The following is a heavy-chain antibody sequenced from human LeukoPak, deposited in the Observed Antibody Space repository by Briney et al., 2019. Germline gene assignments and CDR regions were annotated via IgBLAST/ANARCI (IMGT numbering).Heavy chain of an antibody. J-gene: IGHJ3*02. CDR3: ARDFAYYGGNHDAFDI. CDR1: GGSISSSSYY. Sequence: KPSETLSLTCTVSGGSISSSSYYWGWIRQPPGKGLEWIGSIYYSGSTYYNPSLKSRVTISVDTSKNQFSLKLSSVTAADTAVYYCARDFAYYGGNHDAFDIWGQGTMVTVSS. D-gene: IGHD4-23*01. V-gene: IGHV4-39*07. CDR2: IYYSGST.